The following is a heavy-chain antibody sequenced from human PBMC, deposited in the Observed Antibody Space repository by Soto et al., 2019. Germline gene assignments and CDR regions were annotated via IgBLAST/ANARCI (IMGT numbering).Heavy chain of an antibody. CDR1: GFTFSSYA. CDR3: ASPRLSSDGTTPIDF. D-gene: IGHD1-1*01. J-gene: IGHJ4*02. V-gene: IGHV3-30-3*01. Sequence: QVQLVESGGGVVQPGRSLRLSCAASGFTFSSYAMHWVRQAPGKGLEWVAVISYDGRNKYYADSVKGRFTISRDSSKNTLYLQMNSLGAEDTAVYYCASPRLSSDGTTPIDFWGQGTLVTVSS. CDR2: ISYDGRNK.